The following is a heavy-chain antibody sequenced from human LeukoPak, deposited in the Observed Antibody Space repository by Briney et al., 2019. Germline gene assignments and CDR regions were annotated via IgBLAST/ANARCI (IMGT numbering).Heavy chain of an antibody. CDR1: GYTFTGYY. V-gene: IGHV1-18*04. J-gene: IGHJ5*02. D-gene: IGHD3-3*01. CDR3: ARGFIITIFGVVTTQNWFDP. CDR2: ISAYNGNT. Sequence: AASVKVSCKASGYTFTGYYMHWVRQAPGQGLEWMGWISAYNGNTNYAQKLQGRVTMTTDTSTSTAYMELRSLRSDDTAVYYCARGFIITIFGVVTTQNWFDPWGQGTLVTVSS.